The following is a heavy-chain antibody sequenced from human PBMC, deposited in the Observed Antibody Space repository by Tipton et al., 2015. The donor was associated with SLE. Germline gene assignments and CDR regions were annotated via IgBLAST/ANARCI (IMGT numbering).Heavy chain of an antibody. CDR2: VYDSGTT. J-gene: IGHJ4*02. Sequence: TLSLTCTVSGGSIRNYFWHWIRQSPGKGLEWIGYVYDSGTTKYNPSLKSRLTISVDTSKNQFSLRLRSVTASDTAVYYCARDVVGATEGLDYWGQGTMVTVSS. CDR3: ARDVVGATEGLDY. D-gene: IGHD1-26*01. V-gene: IGHV4-59*01. CDR1: GGSIRNYF.